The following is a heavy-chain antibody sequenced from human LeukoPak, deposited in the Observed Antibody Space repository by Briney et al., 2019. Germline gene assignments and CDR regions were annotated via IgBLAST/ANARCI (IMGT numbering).Heavy chain of an antibody. J-gene: IGHJ4*02. CDR3: ARSRYSRSSGFDS. D-gene: IGHD6-6*01. Sequence: GGSLRLSCGASELAFSSKGMHWVRQAPGKGLEWVSSISSSSSYMYYSDSVMGRFTISRDDAKNSLQLQMNSLRAEDTAVYYCARSRYSRSSGFDSWGQGTLVTVSS. V-gene: IGHV3-21*01. CDR1: ELAFSSKG. CDR2: ISSSSSYM.